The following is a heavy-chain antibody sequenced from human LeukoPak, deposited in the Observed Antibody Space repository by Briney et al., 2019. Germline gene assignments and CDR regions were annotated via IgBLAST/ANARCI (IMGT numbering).Heavy chain of an antibody. CDR1: GFTFNTYA. V-gene: IGHV3-23*01. CDR2: ISASGHGT. J-gene: IGHJ4*02. Sequence: GGSLRLSCSASGFTFNTYAMNWVRQAPGKGLEWASGISASGHGTYYADSVRGRFTISRANSENTLYLQMNNLRPEDTAVYYCAKDRPNLEWLLEIWGQGTLVSVSS. CDR3: AKDRPNLEWLLEI. D-gene: IGHD3-3*01.